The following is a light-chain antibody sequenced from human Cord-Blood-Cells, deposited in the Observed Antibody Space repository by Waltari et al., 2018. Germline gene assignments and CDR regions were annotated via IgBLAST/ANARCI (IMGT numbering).Light chain of an antibody. CDR3: QQYNSYPWS. CDR1: QSISSW. Sequence: DIQMTQHPSTLPASVVDRITITCGASQSISSWLAWYQQKPGEAPKLLIYDASSLVSGVPSRFSGSGSETEFTLTSSSLQPDEFATYYCQQYNSYPWSFGQGTKVEIK. V-gene: IGKV1-5*01. CDR2: DAS. J-gene: IGKJ1*01.